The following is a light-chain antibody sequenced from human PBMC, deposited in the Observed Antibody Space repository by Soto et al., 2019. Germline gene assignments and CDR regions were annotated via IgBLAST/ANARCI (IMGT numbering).Light chain of an antibody. J-gene: IGKJ2*02. CDR3: QHYSNWPPST. Sequence: TVVTQSPGTLSVSPGETATLSCRTSQYINNNLAWYQQRPGQAPRLLIYAASTRATGIPARFSGSGSGTDFLLTISSLQSADFAVYYCQHYSNWPPSTFGQGTKLEIK. CDR1: QYINNN. V-gene: IGKV3-15*01. CDR2: AAS.